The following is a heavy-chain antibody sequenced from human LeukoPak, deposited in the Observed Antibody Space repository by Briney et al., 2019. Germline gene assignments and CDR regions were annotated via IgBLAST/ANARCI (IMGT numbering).Heavy chain of an antibody. V-gene: IGHV3-21*01. CDR1: GFTFSSYT. J-gene: IGHJ6*02. CDR3: ARDPTPRYCSGGSCYTHYGMDV. Sequence: GGSLRLSCAASGFTFSSYTMNWVRQAPGKGLEWVSSISSSSSYIYYANSVKGRLTISRDNAKNSLYLQMNSLRAEDTAVYYCARDPTPRYCSGGSCYTHYGMDVWGQGTTVTVSS. D-gene: IGHD2-15*01. CDR2: ISSSSSYI.